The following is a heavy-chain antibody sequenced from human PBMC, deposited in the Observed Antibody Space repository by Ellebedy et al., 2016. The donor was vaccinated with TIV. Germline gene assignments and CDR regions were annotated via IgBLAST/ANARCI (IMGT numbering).Heavy chain of an antibody. D-gene: IGHD2-15*01. CDR3: ARSRGALRHPDY. V-gene: IGHV4-59*01. CDR1: GGSISSYY. Sequence: MPSETLSLTCTVSGGSISSYYWSWIRQPPGKGLEWIGYIYYSGSTNYNPSRKSRVTFSVDTSKNQLSLKLSSVTAADTAVYYCARSRGALRHPDYWGQGTLVTVSS. J-gene: IGHJ4*02. CDR2: IYYSGST.